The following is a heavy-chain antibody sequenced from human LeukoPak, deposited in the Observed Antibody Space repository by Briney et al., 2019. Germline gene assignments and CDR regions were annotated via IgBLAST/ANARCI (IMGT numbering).Heavy chain of an antibody. CDR3: AKDRLTVTTDGMDV. CDR2: ISSSSSYI. D-gene: IGHD4-17*01. J-gene: IGHJ6*02. CDR1: GFTFSSYS. Sequence: PGGSLRLSCAASGFTFSSYSMNWVRQAPGKGLEWVSSISSSSSYIYYADSVKGRFTISRDNAKNSLYLQMNSLRAEDTAVYYCAKDRLTVTTDGMDVWGQGTTVTVSS. V-gene: IGHV3-21*01.